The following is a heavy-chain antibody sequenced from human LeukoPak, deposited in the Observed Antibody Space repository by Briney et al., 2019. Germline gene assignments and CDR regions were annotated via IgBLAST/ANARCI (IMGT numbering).Heavy chain of an antibody. D-gene: IGHD3-3*01. Sequence: PSETLSLTCAVYGGSFSGYYWSWIRQPPGKGLEWIGEINHSGSTNYNPSLKSRVTISVDTSKNQFSLKLSSVTAADTAVYYCARANYDFWSGYSDWGQGTLVTVSS. CDR2: INHSGST. V-gene: IGHV4-34*01. J-gene: IGHJ4*02. CDR1: GGSFSGYY. CDR3: ARANYDFWSGYSD.